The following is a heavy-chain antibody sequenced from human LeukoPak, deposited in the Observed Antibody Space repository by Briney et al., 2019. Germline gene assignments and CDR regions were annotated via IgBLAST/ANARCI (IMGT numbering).Heavy chain of an antibody. J-gene: IGHJ3*02. CDR1: GSTFSSYG. CDR2: IRYDGNNK. CDR3: AKNNLVGATVEAFDI. D-gene: IGHD1-26*01. V-gene: IGHV3-30*02. Sequence: GGSLRLSCAASGSTFSSYGMHWVRQAPGKGLEWVTFIRYDGNNKYFADSVKGRFTISRDNSKNTLYLQMNSLRAEDTAVYYCAKNNLVGATVEAFDIWGQGTMVTVSS.